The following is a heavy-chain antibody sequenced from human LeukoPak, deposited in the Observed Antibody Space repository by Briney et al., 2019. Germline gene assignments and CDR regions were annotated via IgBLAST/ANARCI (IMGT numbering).Heavy chain of an antibody. CDR1: GFTFSSYG. CDR3: AKSFTRSGSYYALDY. Sequence: GGSLRLSCAASGFTFSSYGMHWVRQAPGKGLEWVAFIRYDGSNKYYADSVKGRFTISRDNSKNTLYLQMNSLRAEDTAVYYCAKSFTRSGSYYALDYWGQGTLVTVSS. CDR2: IRYDGSNK. V-gene: IGHV3-30*02. J-gene: IGHJ4*02. D-gene: IGHD1-26*01.